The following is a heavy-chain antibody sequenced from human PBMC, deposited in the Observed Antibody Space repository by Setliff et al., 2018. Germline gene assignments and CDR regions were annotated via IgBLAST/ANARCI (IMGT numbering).Heavy chain of an antibody. J-gene: IGHJ5*02. CDR1: GFTFSNYG. CDR2: IWNDGSNK. CDR3: AKNGFGVVALGVNNWLDP. Sequence: GGSLRLSCVASGFTFSNYGIHWVRQAPGKGLEWVALIWNDGSNKFYGDSVRGRLTISRDNSKNTLYLQMNSLRAEDTAVYYCAKNGFGVVALGVNNWLDPWGQGTLVTVSS. D-gene: IGHD3-10*01. V-gene: IGHV3-33*06.